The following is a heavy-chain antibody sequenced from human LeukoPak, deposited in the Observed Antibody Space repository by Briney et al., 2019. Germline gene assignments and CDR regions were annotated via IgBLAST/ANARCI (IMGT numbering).Heavy chain of an antibody. D-gene: IGHD3-10*01. CDR3: ARSTYYYGSGSYSFDY. J-gene: IGHJ4*02. CDR1: GGSISSGSYF. V-gene: IGHV4-39*07. Sequence: SQTLSLTCTVSGGSISSGSYFWTWIRQPPGKGLEWIGEINHSGSTNYNPSLKSRVTISVDTSKNQFSLKLSSVTAADTAVYYCARSTYYYGSGSYSFDYWGQGTLVTVSS. CDR2: INHSGST.